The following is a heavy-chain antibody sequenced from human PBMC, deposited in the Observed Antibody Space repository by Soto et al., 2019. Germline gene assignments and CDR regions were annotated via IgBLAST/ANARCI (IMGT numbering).Heavy chain of an antibody. CDR2: ISSNGGST. V-gene: IGHV3-64*01. CDR3: ASARAGAGTGKYYYYYGMDV. Sequence: EVQLVESGGGLVQPGGSLRLSCAASGFTFSSYAMNWVRQAPGKGLEYVSAISSNGGSTYYANSVKGRFTISRDNSKNPLYLQMGSLRAEDMAVYYGASARAGAGTGKYYYYYGMDVWGQGTTVTVSS. CDR1: GFTFSSYA. J-gene: IGHJ6*02. D-gene: IGHD6-19*01.